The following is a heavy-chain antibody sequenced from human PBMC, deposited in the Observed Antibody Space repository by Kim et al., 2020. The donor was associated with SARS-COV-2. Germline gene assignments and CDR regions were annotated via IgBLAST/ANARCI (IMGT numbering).Heavy chain of an antibody. V-gene: IGHV1-69*13. CDR1: GGTFSSYA. Sequence: SVKVSCKASGGTFSSYAISWVRQAPGQGLEWMGGIIPIFGTANYAQKFQGRVTITADESTSTAYMELSSLRSEDTAVYYCARGGYYDSSGLTLYYYYYGMDVWGQGTTVTVSS. D-gene: IGHD3-22*01. CDR3: ARGGYYDSSGLTLYYYYYGMDV. CDR2: IIPIFGTA. J-gene: IGHJ6*02.